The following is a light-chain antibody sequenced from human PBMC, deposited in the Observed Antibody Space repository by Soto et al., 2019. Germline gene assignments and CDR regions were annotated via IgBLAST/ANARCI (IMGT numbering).Light chain of an antibody. CDR1: STDIGRYDL. CDR2: EVN. Sequence: QSALTQPASVSGSPGQSITISCTGASTDIGRYDLVAWYQQAPGKAPKLMIYEVNKRPSGVSDRCSGSQSGNTASLTISGLQAEDEADYFCSSHAGRGSIIFGGGTKLTVL. CDR3: SSHAGRGSII. J-gene: IGLJ2*01. V-gene: IGLV2-23*02.